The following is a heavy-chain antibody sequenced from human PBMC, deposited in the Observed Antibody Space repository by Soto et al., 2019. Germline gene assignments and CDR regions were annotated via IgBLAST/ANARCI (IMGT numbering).Heavy chain of an antibody. J-gene: IGHJ3*02. Sequence: ALVKGYWKAAGYAFTGYHSRRVLQNHRKGLEWMGIINPSGGSTSYAQKFQGRVTMTRDTSTSTVYMELSSLRSEDTAVYYCAISYYDILTGSQGTAFAIWGQGTMLTVSS. CDR1: GYAFTGYH. CDR2: INPSGGST. V-gene: IGHV1-46*03. D-gene: IGHD3-9*01. CDR3: AISYYDILTGSQGTAFAI.